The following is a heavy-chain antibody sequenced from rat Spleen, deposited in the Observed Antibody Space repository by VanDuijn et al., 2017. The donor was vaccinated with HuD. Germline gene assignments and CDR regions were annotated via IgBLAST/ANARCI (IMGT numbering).Heavy chain of an antibody. CDR2: ISYDGRMT. CDR3: TTEPGYNSYFAY. D-gene: IGHD1-4*01. CDR1: GFTFSKYD. J-gene: IGHJ2*01. Sequence: EVQLVESGGGSLQPGRSMKLSCAASGFTFSKYDMAWVRQAPTKGLECVASISYDGRMTYYRDSVKGRFTISRDNAKSSLYLQMDSLRSEDTATYYCTTEPGYNSYFAYWGQGVMVTVSS. V-gene: IGHV5-20*01.